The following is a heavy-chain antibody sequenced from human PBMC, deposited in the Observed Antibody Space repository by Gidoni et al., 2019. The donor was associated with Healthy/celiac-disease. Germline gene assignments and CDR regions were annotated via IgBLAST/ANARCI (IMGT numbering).Heavy chain of an antibody. V-gene: IGHV4-61*02. CDR2: IYTSGST. J-gene: IGHJ6*03. CDR3: ARDKGTVRGKNNYYYYYMDV. CDR1: GASISSRSYY. D-gene: IGHD3-10*01. Sequence: QVQLEESGPGLVTPSQTLALPCPVPGASISSRSYYWSWIRQPAGKELEWIGRIYTSGSTNYKSSLKSRVTISVDTSKNQCSLKLSSVTAADTAVYYCARDKGTVRGKNNYYYYYMDVWGKGTTVTVSS.